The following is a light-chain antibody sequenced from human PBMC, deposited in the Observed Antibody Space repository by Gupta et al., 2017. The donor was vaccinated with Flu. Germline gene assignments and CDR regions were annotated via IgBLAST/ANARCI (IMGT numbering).Light chain of an antibody. J-gene: IGLJ3*02. CDR3: AAWDDSLSGWV. Sequence: QSVLTHPPSASGSPRHMLTISCSGSSFNIGNNNVYWYQQLPGTAPKLLIYRNNQRPSGVPDRFSGSKSGTSASLAISGLRSEDEADYYCAAWDDSLSGWVFGGGTKLTVL. CDR2: RNN. CDR1: SFNIGNNN. V-gene: IGLV1-47*01.